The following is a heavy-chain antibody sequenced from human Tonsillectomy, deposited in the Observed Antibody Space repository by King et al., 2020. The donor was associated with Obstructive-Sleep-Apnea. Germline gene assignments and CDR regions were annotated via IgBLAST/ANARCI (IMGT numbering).Heavy chain of an antibody. D-gene: IGHD3-10*01. J-gene: IGHJ6*02. CDR2: ISYTGST. CDR1: GGSISGYY. CDR3: ARVGRPYFYYYGMDV. Sequence: QLQESGPGLVKPSETLSLTCTVSGGSISGYYWSWIRQPPGKGLEWIGYISYTGSTNYNPSLKSRVTISVDTSKNQSSLKLSSVTAAETVVYYCARVGRPYFYYYGMDVWGQGTTVTVSS. V-gene: IGHV4-59*01.